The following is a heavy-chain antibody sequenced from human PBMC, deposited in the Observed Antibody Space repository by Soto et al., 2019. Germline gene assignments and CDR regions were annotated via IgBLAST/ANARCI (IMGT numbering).Heavy chain of an antibody. CDR3: ARGMQGSRYFDL. Sequence: EEQLVESGGSLVQPGGSLRLSCAASGFIFSSYWMHWVRQVPGKGLVWVSRLTNGGSSSSYADSVNGRFTVSRDNAKNTLYLQMNSLRAEDTAVYYCARGMQGSRYFDLWGRGTLVTVSS. CDR2: LTNGGSSS. J-gene: IGHJ2*01. CDR1: GFIFSSYW. V-gene: IGHV3-74*01.